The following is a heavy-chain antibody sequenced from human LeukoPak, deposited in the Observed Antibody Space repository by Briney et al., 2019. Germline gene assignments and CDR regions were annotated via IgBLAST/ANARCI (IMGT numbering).Heavy chain of an antibody. V-gene: IGHV4-4*02. CDR1: GGSISTTNW. J-gene: IGHJ4*02. Sequence: SGTLSLTCGVSGGSISTTNWWTWVRQPPGEGLEWIGEVHLSGRTHYNPSLESRVTMSVDMSENHISLRLTSVTAADTAVYYCAREGGPYRPLDYSGQGTLVAVSS. CDR2: VHLSGRT. CDR3: AREGGPYRPLDY.